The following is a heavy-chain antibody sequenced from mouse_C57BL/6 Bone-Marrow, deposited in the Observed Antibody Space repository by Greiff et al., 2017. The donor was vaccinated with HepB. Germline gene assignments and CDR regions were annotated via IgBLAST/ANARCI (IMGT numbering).Heavy chain of an antibody. D-gene: IGHD2-3*01. J-gene: IGHJ4*01. V-gene: IGHV1-53*01. CDR2: INPSNGGT. CDR3: ARGGYSYYYAMDY. Sequence: QVQLQQSGTELVKPGASVKLSCKASGYTFTSYWMHWVKQRPGQGLEWIGNINPSNGGTNYNEKFKSKATLTVDKSSSTAYMQLSSLTSEDSAVYYCARGGYSYYYAMDYWGQGTSVTVSS. CDR1: GYTFTSYW.